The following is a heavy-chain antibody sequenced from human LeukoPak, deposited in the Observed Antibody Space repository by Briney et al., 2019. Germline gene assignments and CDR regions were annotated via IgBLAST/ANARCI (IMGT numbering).Heavy chain of an antibody. CDR2: TSGSGDGT. J-gene: IGHJ4*02. CDR3: AKLRDFFDSSGQFDY. V-gene: IGHV3-23*01. CDR1: GFTFSSYA. Sequence: GGSLRLSCAASGFTFSSYAMSWVRQAPGKGLEWVSATSGSGDGTFYADSVKGRFTISGDNSKNTLYLQMNSLRAEDTAIYYCAKLRDFFDSSGQFDYWGQGTLVTDSS. D-gene: IGHD3-22*01.